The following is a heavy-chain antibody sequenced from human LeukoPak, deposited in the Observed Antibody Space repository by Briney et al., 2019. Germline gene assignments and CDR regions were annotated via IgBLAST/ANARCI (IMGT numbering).Heavy chain of an antibody. CDR2: INHSGSI. V-gene: IGHV4-34*01. J-gene: IGHJ3*02. CDR3: ARFPCSGDSCYSGIRAFDI. CDR1: GGSFGGYY. D-gene: IGHD2-15*01. Sequence: SETLSLICAIYGGSFGGYYWNWIRQSPGKGLEWIGEINHSGSINYNPSLKSRVTILVDTSKNQFSLKLSSMTAADTAVYYCARFPCSGDSCYSGIRAFDIWGQGTMVTVSS.